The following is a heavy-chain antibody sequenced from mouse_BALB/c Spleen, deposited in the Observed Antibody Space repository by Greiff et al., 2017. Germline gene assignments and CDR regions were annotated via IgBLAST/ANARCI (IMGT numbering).Heavy chain of an antibody. J-gene: IGHJ2*01. CDR1: GYTFSSYW. V-gene: IGHV1-9*01. Sequence: QVQLQQSGAELMKPGASVKISCTATGYTFSSYWIEWVKQRPGHGLEWIGEILPGSGSTNYNEKFKGKATFTADTSSNTAYMQLSSLTSEDSAVYYCARASPVPYFDYWGQGTTLTVSS. D-gene: IGHD5-1*01. CDR2: ILPGSGST. CDR3: ARASPVPYFDY.